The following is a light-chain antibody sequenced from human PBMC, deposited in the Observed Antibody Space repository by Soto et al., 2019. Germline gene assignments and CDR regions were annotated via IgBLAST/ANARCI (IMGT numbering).Light chain of an antibody. CDR1: QDISNY. J-gene: IGKJ4*01. CDR2: AAS. Sequence: DIQMTQSPSSLSASVGDRVTITCQASQDISNYLNWYQQKPGKAPKLLIYAASSLQSGVPSRFSGSGSGTDFTLTISSLQPEDFATYYCQQSYSTPPLFGGGTKVDIK. CDR3: QQSYSTPPL. V-gene: IGKV1-39*01.